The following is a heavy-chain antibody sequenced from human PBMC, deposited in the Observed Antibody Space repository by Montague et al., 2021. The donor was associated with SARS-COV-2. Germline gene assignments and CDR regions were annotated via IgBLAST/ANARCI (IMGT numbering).Heavy chain of an antibody. D-gene: IGHD3-10*01. V-gene: IGHV3-30-3*01. CDR2: ISYDGSNK. J-gene: IGHJ5*02. CDR1: GFTFSSYA. Sequence: SLRLSCAASGFTFSSYAMHWVRQAPGKGLEWVAVISYDGSNKYYADSVXGRFTISRDNSKNTLYLQMNSLRAEDTAVYYCAREGRFADNVLLWFGELPVNNWFDPWGQGTLVTVSS. CDR3: AREGRFADNVLLWFGELPVNNWFDP.